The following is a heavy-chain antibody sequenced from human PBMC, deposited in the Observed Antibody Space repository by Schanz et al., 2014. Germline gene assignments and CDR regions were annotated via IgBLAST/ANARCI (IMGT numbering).Heavy chain of an antibody. CDR1: GYSFTTYD. CDR3: PSHYGDRPL. D-gene: IGHD4-17*01. V-gene: IGHV1-8*01. Sequence: QVQLVQSAPEVKKPGASVRVSCKASGYSFTTYDVNWVRQATGQGLEWMGWMNPTTGNSGSAPNFQGRVTMTRDTSLKTAYMEMTDLKFEDAGLYYCPSHYGDRPLWGQGTLIAGSS. J-gene: IGHJ4*02. CDR2: MNPTTGNS.